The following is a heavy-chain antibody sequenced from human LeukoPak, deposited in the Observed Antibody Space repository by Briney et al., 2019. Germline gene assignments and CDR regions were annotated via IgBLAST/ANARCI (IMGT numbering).Heavy chain of an antibody. D-gene: IGHD1-14*01. CDR2: IYYTGVT. Sequence: PSETLSLTCTVSGGSISSSSYHWRWIRQAPGKGLEWIGTIYYTGVTYYSPSLSSRVTISLDTSRNQFSLKLTSVTAADTAVYFCARHPTTPDYWGQGTLVTVSS. CDR1: GGSISSSSYH. J-gene: IGHJ4*02. V-gene: IGHV4-39*01. CDR3: ARHPTTPDY.